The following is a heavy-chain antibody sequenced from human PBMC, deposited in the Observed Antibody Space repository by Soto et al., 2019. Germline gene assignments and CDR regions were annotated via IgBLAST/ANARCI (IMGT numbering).Heavy chain of an antibody. D-gene: IGHD1-1*01. CDR2: IYSCGAT. Sequence: EVQLVESGGGLVQPGGSLRLSCAASGFTVSNNYMRWVRQAPGKGLECVSLIYSCGATYYADSVKGRFTISRDNSKNTLYLQMTSLRADDTAVYYCARDGTYNWVGGQGILVTVSS. CDR1: GFTVSNNY. CDR3: ARDGTYNWV. J-gene: IGHJ4*02. V-gene: IGHV3-66*01.